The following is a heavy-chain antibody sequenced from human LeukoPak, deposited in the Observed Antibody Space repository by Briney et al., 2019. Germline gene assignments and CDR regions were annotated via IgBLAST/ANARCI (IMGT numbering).Heavy chain of an antibody. D-gene: IGHD4-17*01. CDR3: ARVKPVPTVSFDP. CDR1: GYTLSDYD. Sequence: ASVKVSCKASGYTLSDYDINWVRQAPGQGLEYMGWINPNSLIPGYARKFRGRVTLTMDTSIRTAYMELSGLTYDDTAIYYCARVKPVPTVSFDPWGQGTLVTVYS. CDR2: INPNSLIP. V-gene: IGHV1-8*01. J-gene: IGHJ5*02.